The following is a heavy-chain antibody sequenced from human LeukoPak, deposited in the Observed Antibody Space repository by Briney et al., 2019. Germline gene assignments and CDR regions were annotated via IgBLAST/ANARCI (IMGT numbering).Heavy chain of an antibody. CDR1: GGSISSYY. CDR2: IYTSGST. V-gene: IGHV4-4*07. Sequence: SETLSLTCTVSGGSISSYYWSWIRQPAGKGLEWIGRIYTSGSTNYNPSLKSRVTMSVDTSKNQFSLKLSSVTAADTAVYYCARVLDYYDSSGSKVIYMDVWAKGPRSPSP. D-gene: IGHD3-22*01. J-gene: IGHJ6*03. CDR3: ARVLDYYDSSGSKVIYMDV.